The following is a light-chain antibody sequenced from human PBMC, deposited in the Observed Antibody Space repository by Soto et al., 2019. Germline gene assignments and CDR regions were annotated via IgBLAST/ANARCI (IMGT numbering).Light chain of an antibody. J-gene: IGKJ1*01. CDR2: SAS. Sequence: DIQLTQSPSLLSASIGDRVTITCRASHDISTFLAWYQQKPGKAPKLLIYSASSLQSGVPSRFSGSESGTDFSLTISSLQPEDFATYYCQQSYSTPRTFGQGTKVDIK. CDR1: HDISTF. CDR3: QQSYSTPRT. V-gene: IGKV1-39*01.